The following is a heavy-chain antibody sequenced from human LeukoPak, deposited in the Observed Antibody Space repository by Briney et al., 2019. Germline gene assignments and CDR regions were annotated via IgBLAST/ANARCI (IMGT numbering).Heavy chain of an antibody. CDR3: ARGRSSMIVVDAFGI. Sequence: GGSLRLSCAASGFTFSSYSMNWVRQAPGKGLEWVSSISSSSSYIYYADSVKGRFTISRDNAKNSLYLQMNSLRAEDTAVYYCARGRSSMIVVDAFGIWGQGTMVTVSS. J-gene: IGHJ3*02. CDR2: ISSSSSYI. D-gene: IGHD3-22*01. CDR1: GFTFSSYS. V-gene: IGHV3-21*01.